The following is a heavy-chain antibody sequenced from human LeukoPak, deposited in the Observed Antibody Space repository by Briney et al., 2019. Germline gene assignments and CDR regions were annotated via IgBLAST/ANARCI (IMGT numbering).Heavy chain of an antibody. CDR1: GGSISSYY. CDR2: IYTSGST. CDR3: ARGIRSYYYDSSGYYNWFDP. J-gene: IGHJ5*02. Sequence: ETLSLTCTVSGGSISSYYWSWIRQPAGKGLEWIGRIYTSGSTNYNPSLKSRVTMSIDTSKNQFSLKLSSVTAADTAVYYCARGIRSYYYDSSGYYNWFDPWGQGTLVTVSS. D-gene: IGHD3-22*01. V-gene: IGHV4-4*07.